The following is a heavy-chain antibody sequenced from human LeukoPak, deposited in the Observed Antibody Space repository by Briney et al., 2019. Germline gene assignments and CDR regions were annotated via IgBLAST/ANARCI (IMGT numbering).Heavy chain of an antibody. CDR2: INPNSGGT. Sequence: GASVKVSCKASGYTLTGYYMHWVRQAPGQGLEWMGRINPNSGGTNYAQKFQGRVTMTRDTSISTAYMELSRLRSDDTAVYYCARFYVVPAATYYYCYGMDVWGQGTTVTVSS. CDR1: GYTLTGYY. D-gene: IGHD2-2*01. CDR3: ARFYVVPAATYYYCYGMDV. V-gene: IGHV1-2*06. J-gene: IGHJ6*02.